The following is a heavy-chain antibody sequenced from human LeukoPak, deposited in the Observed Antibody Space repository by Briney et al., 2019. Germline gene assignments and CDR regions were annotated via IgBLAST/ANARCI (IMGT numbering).Heavy chain of an antibody. Sequence: GGSLRLSCAASGFTFSSYGMHWVRQAPGKGLEWVAVIWYDGSNKYYADSVKGQFTISRDNSKNTLYLQMNSLRAEDTAVYYCAKVGGSYDFWSGSDLPDYWGQGTLVTVSS. J-gene: IGHJ4*02. CDR3: AKVGGSYDFWSGSDLPDY. D-gene: IGHD3-3*01. CDR2: IWYDGSNK. V-gene: IGHV3-33*06. CDR1: GFTFSSYG.